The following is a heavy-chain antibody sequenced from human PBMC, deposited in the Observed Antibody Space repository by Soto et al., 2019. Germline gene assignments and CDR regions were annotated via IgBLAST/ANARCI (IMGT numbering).Heavy chain of an antibody. CDR1: GFTFDDYA. V-gene: IGHV3-9*01. CDR2: ISWNSERI. Sequence: EVRLVESGGGLVQPGRSLRLSCEASGFTFDDYAMHWVRQAPGKGLEWVSGISWNSERIEYADSVKGRLTSSRDNAKNSMYLQMNRLRADDTAFYFCTKDRTPLLGYNWFAPWGQGTLVTVSS. D-gene: IGHD7-27*01. CDR3: TKDRTPLLGYNWFAP. J-gene: IGHJ5*02.